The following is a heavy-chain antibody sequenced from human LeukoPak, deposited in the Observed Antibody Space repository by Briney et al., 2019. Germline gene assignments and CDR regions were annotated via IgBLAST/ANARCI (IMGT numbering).Heavy chain of an antibody. J-gene: IGHJ4*02. CDR3: AKGRNYASGSYGDS. V-gene: IGHV3-23*01. CDR1: GFTFSSYA. CDR2: ISGSGGTT. D-gene: IGHD3-10*01. Sequence: GGSLRLSCAASGFTFSSYAMTWVRQAPGRGLEWVSGISGSGGTTYCADSVKGRFSISRDNSKNALYLQLNSLRAEDTDVYYCAKGRNYASGSYGDSWGQGTLVTVSS.